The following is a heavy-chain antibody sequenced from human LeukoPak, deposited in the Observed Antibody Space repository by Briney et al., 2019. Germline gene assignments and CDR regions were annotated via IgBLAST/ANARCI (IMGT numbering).Heavy chain of an antibody. V-gene: IGHV1-24*01. J-gene: IGHJ5*02. CDR3: ATDRLNLP. CDR2: FDPEDGET. Sequence: ASVKVSCKVSGYTLTELSMHWVRQAPGKGLEWMGGFDPEDGETIYAQKFQGRVTMTKDTSTDTAYMELSSLRSEDTAVYYCATDRLNLPWGQGTLVTVSS. CDR1: GYTLTELS.